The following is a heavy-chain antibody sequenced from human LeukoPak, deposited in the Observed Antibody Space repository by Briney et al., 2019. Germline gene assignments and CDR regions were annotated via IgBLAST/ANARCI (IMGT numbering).Heavy chain of an antibody. D-gene: IGHD2-21*02. V-gene: IGHV4-59*01. CDR1: RASISSYY. CDR2: IYYSGST. CDR3: ARVKGVVTAILDY. Sequence: SETLSLTCTVSRASISSYYWSWIRQPPGKGLEWIGYIYYSGSTNYNPSLKSRVTFSVDTSKNQFSLKLISVTAADTAVYYCARVKGVVTAILDYWGQGTLVTVSS. J-gene: IGHJ4*02.